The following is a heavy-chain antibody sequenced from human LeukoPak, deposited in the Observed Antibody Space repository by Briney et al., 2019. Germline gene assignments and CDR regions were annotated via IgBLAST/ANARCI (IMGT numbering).Heavy chain of an antibody. V-gene: IGHV4-4*07. D-gene: IGHD6-13*01. CDR1: GGSISSYY. CDR2: IYTSGST. CDR3: ARDVGSAAAVNDAFDI. Sequence: SETLSLTCTVSGGSISSYYWSWIRQPAGKGLEWIGRIYTSGSTNYNPSLKSRVTMSVDTSKNQFSLKLSSVTAADTAVYYCARDVGSAAAVNDAFDIWGQGTMVTVSS. J-gene: IGHJ3*02.